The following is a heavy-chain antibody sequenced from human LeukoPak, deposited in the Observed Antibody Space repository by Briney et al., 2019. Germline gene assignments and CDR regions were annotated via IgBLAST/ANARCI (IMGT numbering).Heavy chain of an antibody. D-gene: IGHD5-12*01. J-gene: IGHJ4*02. CDR3: ARKRSQDLAVGYLDD. V-gene: IGHV3-30*03. CDR2: ISNDGGNK. Sequence: GRSLRLSCAASGFTFSSFGMHWVRQAPGKGLEWVAVISNDGGNKYYADSVKGRFTISRDSYKKMLYLQMDSLRVEDTAVYYCARKRSQDLAVGYLDDWGRGILVTVSS. CDR1: GFTFSSFG.